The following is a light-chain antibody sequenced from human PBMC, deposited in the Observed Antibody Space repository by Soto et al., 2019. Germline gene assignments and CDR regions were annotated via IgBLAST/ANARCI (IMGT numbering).Light chain of an antibody. CDR3: CSYAGDYTFV. CDR1: SSDVGVYKY. Sequence: QSALIQPRSVSGSPGQSVTISCTGTSSDVGVYKYVSWYRQFPGKAPQLMIYDVITRPSGVPDRFSGSKSGNTASLTISGLQADDEADYYCCSYAGDYTFVFGTGTKLTVL. J-gene: IGLJ1*01. CDR2: DVI. V-gene: IGLV2-11*01.